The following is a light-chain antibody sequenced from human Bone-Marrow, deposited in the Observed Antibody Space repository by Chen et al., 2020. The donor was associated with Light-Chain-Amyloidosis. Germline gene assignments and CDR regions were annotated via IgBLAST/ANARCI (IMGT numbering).Light chain of an antibody. CDR1: DLPTKY. J-gene: IGLJ2*01. V-gene: IGLV3-25*03. CDR3: QSADSSGTYEVI. CDR2: RDT. Sequence: SYALTQPPSVSVSPGQTARITCSGDDLPTKYAYWYQQKPGQAPVLVIHRDTERPSGISERFSGPSSGTTATLTISGVQAEDEADYHGQSADSSGTYEVIFGGGTKLTVL.